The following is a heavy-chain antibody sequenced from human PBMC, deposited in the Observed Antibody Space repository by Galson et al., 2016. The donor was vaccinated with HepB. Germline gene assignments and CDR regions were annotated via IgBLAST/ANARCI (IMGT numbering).Heavy chain of an antibody. D-gene: IGHD3-3*01. Sequence: QSGAEVKKPGESLKISCEGSGYSFTNYWIAWVRQMPGKGLEWMGIIYPGDSDTTYSPSFKGQVTISADKSISTAYLQWSSLKASDTAMYYCARSFWSGYQSEDYYYGMDVWGQGTTVTVSS. CDR1: GYSFTNYW. CDR2: IYPGDSDT. CDR3: ARSFWSGYQSEDYYYGMDV. V-gene: IGHV5-51*01. J-gene: IGHJ6*02.